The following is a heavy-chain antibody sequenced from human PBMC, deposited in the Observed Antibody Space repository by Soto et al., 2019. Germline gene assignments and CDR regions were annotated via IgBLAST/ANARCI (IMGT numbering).Heavy chain of an antibody. Sequence: EVQLVESGGGLVQPGGSLRLSCAASGFTFSSYSMNWVRQAPGKGLEWVSYISSSSSTIYYADSVKGRFTISRDNAKNSLYLQMNSLRAEDTAVYYCARVVSRSWYDGWYFDLWGRGTLVTVSS. V-gene: IGHV3-48*01. CDR3: ARVVSRSWYDGWYFDL. CDR1: GFTFSSYS. D-gene: IGHD6-13*01. J-gene: IGHJ2*01. CDR2: ISSSSSTI.